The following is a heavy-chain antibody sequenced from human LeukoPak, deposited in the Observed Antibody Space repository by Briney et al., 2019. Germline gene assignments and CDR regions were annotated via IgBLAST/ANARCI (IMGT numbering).Heavy chain of an antibody. CDR3: ATDRDNSDWQKRFDS. Sequence: GGSLRLSCAASGFTFSTYWMNWYCQAPGKGLEWVGNINQDASEINYVDSVRGRFTISRDNAKNSLHLQMNSLRAEDTAAYYCATDRDNSDWQKRFDSWGQGTLVTVSS. CDR2: INQDASEI. V-gene: IGHV3-7*01. J-gene: IGHJ4*02. D-gene: IGHD2-21*02. CDR1: GFTFSTYW.